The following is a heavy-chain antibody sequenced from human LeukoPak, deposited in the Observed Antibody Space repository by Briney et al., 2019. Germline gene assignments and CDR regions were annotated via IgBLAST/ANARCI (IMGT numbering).Heavy chain of an antibody. D-gene: IGHD2-2*02. CDR3: ARLPILVRASDF. J-gene: IGHJ4*02. CDR2: IYYSGDT. CDR1: GGSISSSNYY. Sequence: SETLSLTCTVSGGSISSSNYYWGWIRQPPGKGLEWIGSIYYSGDTYYNPSVKSRVTISGDMSKNQFSLKLSSVTAADTAVYYCARLPILVRASDFWGQGTLVTVSS. V-gene: IGHV4-39*01.